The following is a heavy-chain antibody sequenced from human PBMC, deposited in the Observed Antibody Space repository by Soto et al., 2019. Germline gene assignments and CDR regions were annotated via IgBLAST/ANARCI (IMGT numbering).Heavy chain of an antibody. CDR1: GGSVSSGSYY. CDR2: IYYSGST. J-gene: IGHJ4*02. V-gene: IGHV4-61*01. D-gene: IGHD1-26*01. Sequence: SETLSLTCTVSGGSVSSGSYYWSWIRQPPGKGLEWIGYIYYSGSTNYNPSLKSRVTISVDTSKNQFSLKLSSVTAADTAGYYCARDRPSGSYYLWYYFDYLGQGTLVTVSS. CDR3: ARDRPSGSYYLWYYFDY.